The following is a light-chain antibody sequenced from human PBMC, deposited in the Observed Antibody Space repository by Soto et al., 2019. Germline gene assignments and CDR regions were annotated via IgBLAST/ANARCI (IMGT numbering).Light chain of an antibody. CDR3: LQHNTFPWT. V-gene: IGKV1-5*02. Sequence: DIQMTQSPSSLSASVGDRVTIICRASQSVSTRLAWFQQKPGQVPKRLIYGAFSLQRGVPSRFSGSGSGTEFTLTISSLQPEDFATYYCLQHNTFPWTFGQGTKVDIK. CDR2: GAF. J-gene: IGKJ1*01. CDR1: QSVSTR.